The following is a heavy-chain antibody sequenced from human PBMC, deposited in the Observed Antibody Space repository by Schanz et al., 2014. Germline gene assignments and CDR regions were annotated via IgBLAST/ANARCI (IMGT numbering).Heavy chain of an antibody. V-gene: IGHV3-30*04. CDR1: GFSFSTYA. J-gene: IGHJ4*02. CDR2: ISGNGGEK. CDR3: ERFQSPHQPFDY. Sequence: QVQLVESGGGVVQPGRSLRLSCAASGFSFSTYAMHWVRQAPGKGLRCVAVISGNGGEKYYADSVKGRFTISRDNAKNSLYLQMNSLRAEDTAVYYCERFQSPHQPFDYWGQGTLVTVSS. D-gene: IGHD2-2*01.